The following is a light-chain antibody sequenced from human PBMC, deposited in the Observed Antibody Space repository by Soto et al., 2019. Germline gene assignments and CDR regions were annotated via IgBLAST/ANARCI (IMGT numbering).Light chain of an antibody. J-gene: IGLJ2*01. CDR1: SGHSSYA. Sequence: QPVLTQSPSASASLGASVKLTCTLSSGHSSYAIAWHQQQPEKGPRYLMKLNSDGSHSKGDGIPDRFSGSSSGAERYLTISSLQSEDEADYYCQTWGTGMGVFGGGTKPTVL. V-gene: IGLV4-69*01. CDR3: QTWGTGMGV. CDR2: LNSDGSH.